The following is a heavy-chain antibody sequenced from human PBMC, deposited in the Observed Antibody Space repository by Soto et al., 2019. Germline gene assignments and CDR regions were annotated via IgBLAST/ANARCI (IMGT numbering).Heavy chain of an antibody. CDR1: GFTFNTFE. V-gene: IGHV3-23*01. CDR2: ISDDGTRT. J-gene: IGHJ5*01. Sequence: EVQLLESGGGLVQPGGSLRLSCAASGFTFNTFEMSWVRQAPGRGLGWVSFISDDGTRTYYADAVKGRFTISRDNSKYTLYLQMNSLTVEDTAVYACVKGGWLDFWGQGTLVTVSS. CDR3: VKGGWLDF. D-gene: IGHD3-16*01.